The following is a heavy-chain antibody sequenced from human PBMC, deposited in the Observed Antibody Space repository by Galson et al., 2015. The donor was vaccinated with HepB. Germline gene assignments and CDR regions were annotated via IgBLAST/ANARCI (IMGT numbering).Heavy chain of an antibody. D-gene: IGHD3-22*01. CDR3: ARDLSYDRRGYYLGGIWYYFDN. Sequence: SLRLSCAASGFTFSSYSMNWVRQAPGKGLEWVSSISSSSSYIYYTDSVKGRFTISRDNAKNSLYLQMNSLRAEVTAVYYCARDLSYDRRGYYLGGIWYYFDNWGQGTLVTVSS. J-gene: IGHJ4*02. CDR1: GFTFSSYS. V-gene: IGHV3-21*01. CDR2: ISSSSSYI.